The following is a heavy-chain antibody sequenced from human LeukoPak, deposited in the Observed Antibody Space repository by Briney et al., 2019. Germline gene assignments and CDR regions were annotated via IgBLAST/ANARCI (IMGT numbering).Heavy chain of an antibody. CDR2: INPNSGGT. CDR3: ARDIVVVPLVMGWFDP. J-gene: IGHJ5*02. V-gene: IGHV1-2*02. D-gene: IGHD2-2*01. Sequence: GASVKVSCKASGYTFTGYYMHWVRQAPGQGLEWMGWINPNSGGTNYAQKFQGRVTMTRDTSISTAYMGLSRLRSDDTAVYYCARDIVVVPLVMGWFDPWGQGTLVTVSS. CDR1: GYTFTGYY.